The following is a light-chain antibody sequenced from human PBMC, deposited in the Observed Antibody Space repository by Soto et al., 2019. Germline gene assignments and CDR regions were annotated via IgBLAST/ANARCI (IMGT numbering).Light chain of an antibody. CDR3: QQSYSTLWT. Sequence: AILMTQSPSSFSASTGDRVTITCRASQGISSYLAWYQQKPGKAPKLLIYAASTLQSGVPSRFSGSGSGTDFTRTISCLQSEDFATYYCQQSYSTLWTFGQGTKVDI. CDR1: QGISSY. CDR2: AAS. J-gene: IGKJ1*01. V-gene: IGKV1-8*01.